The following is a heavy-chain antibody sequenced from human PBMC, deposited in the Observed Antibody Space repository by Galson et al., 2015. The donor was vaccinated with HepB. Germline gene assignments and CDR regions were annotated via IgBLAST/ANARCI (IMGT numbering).Heavy chain of an antibody. CDR3: TLGGAGAY. CDR2: IKSKTFGGPT. J-gene: IGHJ4*02. CDR1: GFPFGNYA. Sequence: SLRLSCAGSGFPFGNYAMSWFRQAPGKGLEWLGYIKSKTFGGPTQYAASVRGRFPISRDDSASLAYLQMNNLRIEDTAMYYCTLGGAGAYWGQGTLVTVSS. V-gene: IGHV3-49*03. D-gene: IGHD2-8*02.